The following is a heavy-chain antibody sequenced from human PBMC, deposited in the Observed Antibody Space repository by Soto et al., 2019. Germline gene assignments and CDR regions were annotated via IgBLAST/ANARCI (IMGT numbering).Heavy chain of an antibody. D-gene: IGHD3-22*01. J-gene: IGHJ4*02. CDR2: INAGNGNT. Sequence: ASVKVSCQASGYTFTSYAMHWVRQAPGQRLEWMGWINAGNGNTKYSQKFQGRVTITRDTSASTAYMELSSLRSEDTAVYYCARRLSLLYDSGGYLGADYWGQGPLVTVSS. CDR3: ARRLSLLYDSGGYLGADY. CDR1: GYTFTSYA. V-gene: IGHV1-3*01.